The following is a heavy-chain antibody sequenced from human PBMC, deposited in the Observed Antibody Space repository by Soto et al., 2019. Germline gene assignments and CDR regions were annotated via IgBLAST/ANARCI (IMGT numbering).Heavy chain of an antibody. CDR1: GFIFDEFA. D-gene: IGHD2-21*01. CDR3: AKIVTRPSLVPVFDQ. Sequence: EVQLVESGGGLVQPGGSLRLSCIASGFIFDEFAIHWVRQAPGKGLEWVSGISWDSGSINYADSVRGRFTISRDNAKNSLYLHMTSLGSEDTACYYGAKIVTRPSLVPVFDQWGQGALVTISS. J-gene: IGHJ4*02. V-gene: IGHV3-9*01. CDR2: ISWDSGSI.